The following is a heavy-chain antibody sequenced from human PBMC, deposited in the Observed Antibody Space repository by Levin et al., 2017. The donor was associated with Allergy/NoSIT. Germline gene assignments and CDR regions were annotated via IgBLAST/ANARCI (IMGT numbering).Heavy chain of an antibody. CDR3: ARGGLAAAGTPYYYYGMDV. V-gene: IGHV3-11*01. J-gene: IGHJ6*02. D-gene: IGHD6-13*01. CDR2: IISGSTI. CDR1: GFTFSDYY. Sequence: GESLKISCAASGFTFSDYYMSWIRQAPGKGLEWVSYIISGSTIYYADSVKGRFTISRDNAKNSLYLQMNSLRAEDTAVYYCARGGLAAAGTPYYYYGMDVWGQGTTVTVSS.